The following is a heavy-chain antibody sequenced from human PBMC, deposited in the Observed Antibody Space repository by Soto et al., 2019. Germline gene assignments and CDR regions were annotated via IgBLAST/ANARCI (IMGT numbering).Heavy chain of an antibody. V-gene: IGHV1-3*01. CDR3: ARDRAPGWAYYYGMDV. J-gene: IGHJ6*02. CDR1: GYTFTSYA. D-gene: IGHD1-26*01. CDR2: INAGNGNT. Sequence: ASVKVSYKASGYTFTSYAMHWVRQAPGQRLEWMGWINAGNGNTKYSQKFQGRVTITRDTSTSTVYMELSSLRSEDTALYYCARDRAPGWAYYYGMDVWGQGTTVTVSS.